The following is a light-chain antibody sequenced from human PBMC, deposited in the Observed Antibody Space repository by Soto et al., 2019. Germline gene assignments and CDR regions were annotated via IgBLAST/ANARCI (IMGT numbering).Light chain of an antibody. J-gene: IGLJ2*01. CDR1: SSNIGADYD. V-gene: IGLV1-40*01. CDR3: QSYDSRLSGSV. Sequence: QSVLTQPPSVSGAPGQRVTISCTGSSSNIGADYDVHWYQQFPGTAPKLLIYDNTYRPSGVPDRISASKSGTSASLAIAGLQAEDEADYYCQSYDSRLSGSVFGGGTKLTVL. CDR2: DNT.